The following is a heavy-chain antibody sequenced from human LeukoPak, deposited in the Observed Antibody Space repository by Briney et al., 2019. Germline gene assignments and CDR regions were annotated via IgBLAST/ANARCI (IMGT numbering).Heavy chain of an antibody. CDR3: ARGRSYGFDFNS. CDR1: GVSINTGCYY. J-gene: IGHJ4*02. CDR2: KYYSGST. Sequence: PSETLSLTCDVSGVSINTGCYYSTWVRQPPGEGLEWIGYKYYSGSTRYNSSLRSRLTISLDTSKNQFSLRLTSVTAADTAVYYCARGRSYGFDFNSCGPGTLVIVSS. D-gene: IGHD5-18*01. V-gene: IGHV4-61*01.